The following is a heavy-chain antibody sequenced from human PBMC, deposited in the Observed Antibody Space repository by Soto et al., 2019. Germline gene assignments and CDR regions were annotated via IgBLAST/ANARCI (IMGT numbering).Heavy chain of an antibody. CDR3: ARAPSPGAEKV. J-gene: IGHJ6*02. CDR2: IIPILGIA. Sequence: SVKVSCKASGGTFSSYTISWVRQAPGQGLEWMGRIIPILGIANYAQKFQGRVTITADKSTSTAYMELSSLRSEDTAVYYCARAPSPGAEKVWGQGTPVTVSS. V-gene: IGHV1-69*02. D-gene: IGHD1-26*01. CDR1: GGTFSSYT.